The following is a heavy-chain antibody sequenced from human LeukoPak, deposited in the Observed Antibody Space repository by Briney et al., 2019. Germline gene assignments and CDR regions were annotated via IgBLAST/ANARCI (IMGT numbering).Heavy chain of an antibody. Sequence: PGGSLRLSCAASGFTFSSYSMNWVRQAPGQGLEWVSSISSSSSHIYYADSVKGRFTISRDNAKNSLYLQMNSLRAEDTAVYYCAREGWQQLVSRCCWFDPWGQGTLVTVSS. CDR2: ISSSSSHI. D-gene: IGHD6-13*01. CDR3: AREGWQQLVSRCCWFDP. V-gene: IGHV3-21*01. CDR1: GFTFSSYS. J-gene: IGHJ5*02.